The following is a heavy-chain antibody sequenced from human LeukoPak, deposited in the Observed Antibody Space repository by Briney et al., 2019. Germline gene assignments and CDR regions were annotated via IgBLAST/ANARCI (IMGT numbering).Heavy chain of an antibody. CDR3: AGSITGAFDP. V-gene: IGHV4-30-4*08. J-gene: IGHJ5*02. CDR1: GGSISSDDYW. CDR2: IFYSGTT. D-gene: IGHD1-14*01. Sequence: SETLSLTCTVSGGSISSDDYWWGWIRQPPGRGLEWIGTIFYSGTTYYNPSLKSRVTISVDTSKNQFSLKLSSVTAADTAVYYCAGSITGAFDPWGQGTLVTVSS.